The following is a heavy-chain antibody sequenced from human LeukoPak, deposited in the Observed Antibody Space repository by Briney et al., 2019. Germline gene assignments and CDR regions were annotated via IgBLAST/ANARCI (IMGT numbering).Heavy chain of an antibody. CDR2: IIPINGNT. V-gene: IGHV1-18*04. CDR3: ARVREVVVPAAYYYYYYGMDV. Sequence: GASVKVSCKASGYTFTSYTISWVRQAPGQGLEWMGWIIPINGNTNYAQKFQGRVTITTDTSTSTAYMELSSLRSDDTAVYYCARVREVVVPAAYYYYYYGMDVWGKGTMVTVSS. J-gene: IGHJ6*04. D-gene: IGHD2-2*01. CDR1: GYTFTSYT.